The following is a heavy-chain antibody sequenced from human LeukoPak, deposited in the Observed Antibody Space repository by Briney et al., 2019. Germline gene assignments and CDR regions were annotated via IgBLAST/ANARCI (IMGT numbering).Heavy chain of an antibody. J-gene: IGHJ4*02. Sequence: PGGSLRLSGATSGFSFSTFGMHWVRQTPGKGLEWVSHISKDESNKYYADSVKGRFTISRDTSKNTLFLQMNSLRVEDTAIYYCAKDNPVLEYWGQGTLVTVSS. CDR2: ISKDESNK. CDR1: GFSFSTFG. CDR3: AKDNPVLEY. V-gene: IGHV3-30*18.